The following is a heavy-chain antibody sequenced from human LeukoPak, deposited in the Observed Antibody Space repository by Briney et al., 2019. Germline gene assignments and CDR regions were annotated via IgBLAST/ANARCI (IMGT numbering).Heavy chain of an antibody. V-gene: IGHV3-30-3*01. Sequence: PGGSLRLSCAASGFTFSSYAMHWVRQAPGKGLEWVAVISYDGSNKYYADSVKGRCTISRDNSKNPLYLQMNSLRAEDTAVYYCARPRGTAMVGLGFDDWGQGTLVTVSS. CDR1: GFTFSSYA. CDR2: ISYDGSNK. J-gene: IGHJ4*02. CDR3: ARPRGTAMVGLGFDD. D-gene: IGHD5-18*01.